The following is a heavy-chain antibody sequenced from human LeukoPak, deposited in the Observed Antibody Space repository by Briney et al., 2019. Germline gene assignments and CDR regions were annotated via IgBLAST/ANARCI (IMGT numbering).Heavy chain of an antibody. D-gene: IGHD2-2*02. CDR3: AKQYCSSTSCYTIEPGFDY. Sequence: PGGSLRLSCEASGFTFSSYAMSWVRQAPGKGLEWVSAISGSGGSTYYADSVKGRFTISRDNSKNTLYLQMNSLRAEDTAVYYCAKQYCSSTSCYTIEPGFDYWGQGTLVTVSS. CDR1: GFTFSSYA. CDR2: ISGSGGST. J-gene: IGHJ4*02. V-gene: IGHV3-23*01.